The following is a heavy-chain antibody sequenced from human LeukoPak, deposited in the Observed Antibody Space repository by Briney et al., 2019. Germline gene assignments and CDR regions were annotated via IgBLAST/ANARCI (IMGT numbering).Heavy chain of an antibody. Sequence: GGSLRLSCETAGFTFSSYVMHWVRRTPGKGLVWVSRISHDGIISYADSVKGRFTITRDNAKNTLILQMNSLRVEDTAVYYCARDWVYKIDYWGRGTLVTVSS. CDR1: GFTFSSYV. CDR3: ARDWVYKIDY. D-gene: IGHD5-24*01. J-gene: IGHJ4*02. V-gene: IGHV3-74*01. CDR2: ISHDGII.